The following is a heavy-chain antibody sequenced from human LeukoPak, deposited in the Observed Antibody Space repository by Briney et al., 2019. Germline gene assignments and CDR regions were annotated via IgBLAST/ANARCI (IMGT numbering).Heavy chain of an antibody. V-gene: IGHV3-21*04. D-gene: IGHD3-10*01. J-gene: IGHJ4*02. CDR3: AKDGGVWFGESNDY. CDR2: ISSSSSYI. Sequence: GGSLRLSCAASGFTFSSYSMNWVRQAPGKGLEWVSSISSSSSYIYYADSVKGRFTISRDNFKNTLYLQMNNLRAEDTAVYYCAKDGGVWFGESNDYWGQGTLVTVSS. CDR1: GFTFSSYS.